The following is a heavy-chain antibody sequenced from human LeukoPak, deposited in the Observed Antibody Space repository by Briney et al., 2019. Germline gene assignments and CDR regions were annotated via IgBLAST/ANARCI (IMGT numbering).Heavy chain of an antibody. J-gene: IGHJ5*02. V-gene: IGHV4-59*01. D-gene: IGHD2/OR15-2a*01. CDR3: ARDNMSHWFDP. CDR1: GGSISRYY. CDR2: IYDNEGT. Sequence: SETLSLTCTVSGGSISRYYWSWIRQPPRKGLEWIGYIYDNEGTYYNPSLKSRVTISVDTSKNQFSLKLTSVTAADTAVYYCARDNMSHWFDPWGQGTLVTVSS.